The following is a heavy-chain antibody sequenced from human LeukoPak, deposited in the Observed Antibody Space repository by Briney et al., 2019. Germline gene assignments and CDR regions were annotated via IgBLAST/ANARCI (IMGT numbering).Heavy chain of an antibody. CDR3: ARRSSLDY. CDR2: ISPGGSSI. V-gene: IGHV3-11*01. Sequence: GGSLRLSCAASGFTFSDYYMGWIRQAPGKGLEWASDISPGGSSISYADSVKGRFTISRDNAKSSLYLQMNNLRVEDTAVYYCARRSSLDYWGQGTLVTVSS. CDR1: GFTFSDYY. D-gene: IGHD6-13*01. J-gene: IGHJ4*02.